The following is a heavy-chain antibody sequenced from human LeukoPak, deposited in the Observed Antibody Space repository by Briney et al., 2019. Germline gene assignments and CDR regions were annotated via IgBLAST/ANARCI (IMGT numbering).Heavy chain of an antibody. CDR1: GGSISSYY. D-gene: IGHD3-22*01. V-gene: IGHV4-4*07. J-gene: IGHJ4*02. CDR2: IYTSGST. Sequence: PSETLSLTRTVSGGSISSYYWSWIRQPAGKGLEWIGRIYTSGSTNYNPSLKSRVTMSVDTSKNQFSLKLSSVTAADTAVYYGGRDYGRHYDSCSYYSCPHYFDYWGQGTLVTVSS. CDR3: GRDYGRHYDSCSYYSCPHYFDY.